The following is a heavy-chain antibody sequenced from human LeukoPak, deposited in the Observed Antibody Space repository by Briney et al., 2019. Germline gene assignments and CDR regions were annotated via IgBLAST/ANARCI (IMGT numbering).Heavy chain of an antibody. CDR1: GFTFSSYA. Sequence: GGSLRLSCAASGFTFSSYAMHWVRQAPGKGLEWVAVISYDGSNKYYADSVKGRFTISRDNSKNTLYLQMNSLRAEDTAVYYCARSWQVLDYWGQGTLVTVSS. D-gene: IGHD6-19*01. V-gene: IGHV3-30-3*01. J-gene: IGHJ4*02. CDR2: ISYDGSNK. CDR3: ARSWQVLDY.